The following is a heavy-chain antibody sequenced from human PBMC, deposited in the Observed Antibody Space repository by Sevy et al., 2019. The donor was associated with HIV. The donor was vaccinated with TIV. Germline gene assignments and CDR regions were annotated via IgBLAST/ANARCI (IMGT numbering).Heavy chain of an antibody. CDR1: GDSVSSIRTS. CDR3: AERTNDVFYYGMDV. Sequence: QSQTLSLTCAISGDSVSSIRTSWNWIRQSPSRGLEWLGRTYYRSKWYNDYATSVKSRITINADKSKNQVSLQLNSETPEDTAVYYCAERTNDVFYYGMDVWGQGTTVTVSS. V-gene: IGHV6-1*01. J-gene: IGHJ6*02. CDR2: TYYRSKWYN.